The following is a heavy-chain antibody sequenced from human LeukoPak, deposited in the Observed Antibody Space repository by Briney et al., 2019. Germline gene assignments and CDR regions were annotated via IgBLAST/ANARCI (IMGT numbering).Heavy chain of an antibody. CDR3: ARGYDYSNYDAPSDY. D-gene: IGHD4-11*01. Sequence: SETLSLTCTVSGGSISSGSYYWSWIRQPAGKGLEWIGRIYTSGSTNYNPSLKSRVTISVDTSKNQFSLKLSSVTAADTAVYYCARGYDYSNYDAPSDYWGQGTLATVSS. V-gene: IGHV4-61*02. J-gene: IGHJ4*02. CDR1: GGSISSGSYY. CDR2: IYTSGST.